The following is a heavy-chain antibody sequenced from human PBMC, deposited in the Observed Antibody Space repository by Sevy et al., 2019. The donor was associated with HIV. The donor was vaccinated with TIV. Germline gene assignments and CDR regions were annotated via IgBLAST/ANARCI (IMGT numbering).Heavy chain of an antibody. CDR3: AKDFCDGGNSWNFDF. CDR2: VSGNDGST. CDR1: GFIFSKFA. J-gene: IGHJ4*02. Sequence: GGSLRLSCAASGFIFSKFALSWVRQAPGRGLEWVSAVSGNDGSTYYAASVKGRFTISRDISENMLYLQMNSLSAEDTAVYYCAKDFCDGGNSWNFDFWGQGTLVTVS. D-gene: IGHD2-21*02. V-gene: IGHV3-23*01.